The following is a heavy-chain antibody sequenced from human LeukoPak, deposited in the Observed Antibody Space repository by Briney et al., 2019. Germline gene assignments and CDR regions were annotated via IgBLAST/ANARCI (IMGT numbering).Heavy chain of an antibody. CDR1: GFTFSRHG. CDR2: IGDTGRAK. D-gene: IGHD3-16*01. Sequence: HPGGSLRLSFVASGFTFSRHGTHWVRQAPGKGLEWVAVIGDTGRAKYYADSVEGRFTASRDNFKNTLYLEMNSLRYDDTALYYCAREAAWGNWYFDHWGRGTLVTVSS. J-gene: IGHJ2*01. V-gene: IGHV3-30*03. CDR3: AREAAWGNWYFDH.